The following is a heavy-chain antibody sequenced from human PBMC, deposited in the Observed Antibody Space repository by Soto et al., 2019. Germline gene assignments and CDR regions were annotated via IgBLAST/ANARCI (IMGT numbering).Heavy chain of an antibody. Sequence: SETLSLTCAVYGGSFSGYYWSWVRQPPGKGLEWIGEINHSGSTNYNPSLKSRVTISVDTSKNQFSLKLSSVTAADTAVYYCARDRRLITMVRGVSLWFDPWGQGTLVTVSS. CDR2: INHSGST. J-gene: IGHJ5*02. D-gene: IGHD3-10*01. CDR1: GGSFSGYY. CDR3: ARDRRLITMVRGVSLWFDP. V-gene: IGHV4-34*01.